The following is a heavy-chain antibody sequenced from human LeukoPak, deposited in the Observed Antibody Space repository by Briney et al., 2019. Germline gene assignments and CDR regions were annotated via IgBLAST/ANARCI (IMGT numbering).Heavy chain of an antibody. D-gene: IGHD3-16*01. J-gene: IGHJ4*02. CDR3: TTELRLRLGVSRSAY. CDR1: GFTFSNAW. CDR2: IKSKTDGGTT. V-gene: IGHV3-15*01. Sequence: TPGGSLRLSCAASGFTFSNAWMSWVRQAPGKGLEWVGRIKSKTDGGTTDYAAPVKGRFTISRDDSKNTLSLQMDSLKTEDTAVYYCTTELRLRLGVSRSAYWGQGTLVTVSS.